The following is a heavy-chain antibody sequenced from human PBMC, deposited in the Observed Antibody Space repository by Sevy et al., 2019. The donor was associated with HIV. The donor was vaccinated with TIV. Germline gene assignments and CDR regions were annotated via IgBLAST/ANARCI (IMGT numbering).Heavy chain of an antibody. Sequence: SETLSLTCTVSGGSISSGDYYWSWIRQPPGKGLEWIGYIYYSGSTYYHPSLKSRVTISVDTSKNQFSLKLSSVTAADTAVYYCARVHFPGYSLAYWGQGTLVTVSS. D-gene: IGHD3-22*01. V-gene: IGHV4-30-4*01. CDR1: GGSISSGDYY. CDR3: ARVHFPGYSLAY. CDR2: IYYSGST. J-gene: IGHJ4*02.